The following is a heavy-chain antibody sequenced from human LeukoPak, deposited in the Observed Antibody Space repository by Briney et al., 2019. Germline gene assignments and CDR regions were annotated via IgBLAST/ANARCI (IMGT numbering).Heavy chain of an antibody. Sequence: ASVKVSCKASGYTFTGYYMHWVRQAPGQGLEWMGWINPNSGGTNYAQKFQGRVTMTRDTSISTAYMELSRLRSDDTAVYYCAREDVGAAQTTFDCWGQGTLVTVSS. D-gene: IGHD1-26*01. CDR1: GYTFTGYY. CDR3: AREDVGAAQTTFDC. CDR2: INPNSGGT. V-gene: IGHV1-2*02. J-gene: IGHJ4*02.